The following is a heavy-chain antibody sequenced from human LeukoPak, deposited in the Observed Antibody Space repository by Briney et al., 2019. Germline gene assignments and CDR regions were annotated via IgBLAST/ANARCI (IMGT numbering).Heavy chain of an antibody. D-gene: IGHD1-26*01. J-gene: IGHJ4*02. V-gene: IGHV4-38-2*01. CDR1: GYSIRSGFY. CDR3: ARLRGSYNYFDS. CDR2: VFSGNT. Sequence: PSETLSLTCAVSGYSIRSGFYWGLIRQPPGKGLEWIGSVFSGNTYYNPSLKSRVIISVDTSKNQFSLDLSSVTAADTAMYYCARLRGSYNYFDSWGQGTLVTVSS.